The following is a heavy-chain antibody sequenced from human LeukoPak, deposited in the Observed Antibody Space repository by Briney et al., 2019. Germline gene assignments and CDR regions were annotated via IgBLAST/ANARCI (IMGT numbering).Heavy chain of an antibody. J-gene: IGHJ4*02. CDR1: GFTFDDYA. CDR2: ISWNSGSI. V-gene: IGHV3-9*01. Sequence: GGSLRLSCAASGFTFDDYAMHWVRQAPGKGLEWVSGISWNSGSIGYADSVKGRFTISRDNAKNSLYLQMNSLRAEDTASYYCAKASYDSSGYYLPLDFDYWGQGTLVTVSS. CDR3: AKASYDSSGYYLPLDFDY. D-gene: IGHD3-22*01.